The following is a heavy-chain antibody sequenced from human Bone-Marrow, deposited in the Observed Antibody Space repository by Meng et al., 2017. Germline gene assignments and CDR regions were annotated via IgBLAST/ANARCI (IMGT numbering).Heavy chain of an antibody. CDR3: ARDIGYSSSSPTVYYGMDV. V-gene: IGHV4-61*01. D-gene: IGHD6-13*01. J-gene: IGHJ6*02. Sequence: SETLSLTCAVSGYSISSGYYWSWIRQPPGKGLEWIGYIYYSGSTNYNPSLKSRVTISVDTSKNQFSLKLSSVTAADTAVYYCARDIGYSSSSPTVYYGMDVWGQGTTVTVSS. CDR1: GYSISSGYY. CDR2: IYYSGST.